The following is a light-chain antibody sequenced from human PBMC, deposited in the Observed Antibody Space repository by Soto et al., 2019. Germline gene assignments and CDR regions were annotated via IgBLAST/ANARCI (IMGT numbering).Light chain of an antibody. V-gene: IGKV3D-15*01. CDR3: QQYNNWPRT. CDR1: QSVDND. J-gene: IGKJ4*01. CDR2: DAS. Sequence: EIVMTQSPATLSVSPGDRATLSCRASQSVDNDLAWYQQKPGQPPRLLIYDASTRATGIPARFSGSQSGTEFTLTISSLLSEDFAVYFCQQYNNWPRTFGGGTKVDIK.